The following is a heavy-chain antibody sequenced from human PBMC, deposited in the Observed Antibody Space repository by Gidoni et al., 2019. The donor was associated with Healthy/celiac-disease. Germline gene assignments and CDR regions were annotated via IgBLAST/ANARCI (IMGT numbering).Heavy chain of an antibody. Sequence: EVQLVESGGGLVQPGRSLRLSGAASGFNVEDYAMHWVRQAPGKGLEWVSGISWNSGSIGYADSVKGRFTISRDNAKNSLYLQMNSLRAEDTALYYCAKDMATVILYSDGMDVWGQGTTVTVSS. CDR1: GFNVEDYA. D-gene: IGHD2-8*01. CDR3: AKDMATVILYSDGMDV. J-gene: IGHJ6*02. V-gene: IGHV3-9*01. CDR2: ISWNSGSI.